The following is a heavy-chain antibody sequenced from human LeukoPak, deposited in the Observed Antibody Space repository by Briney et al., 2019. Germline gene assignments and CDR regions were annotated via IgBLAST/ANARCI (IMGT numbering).Heavy chain of an antibody. V-gene: IGHV4-59*01. Sequence: SETLSLTCTVSGGSISSYYWSWIRQPPGKGLEWIGYVYYSGSTNYNPSLKSRVTVSVDTSKNQFSLKLSSVTAADTAVYYCARGDARGYSYGHFHFDHWGHGTLVTVSS. J-gene: IGHJ4*01. D-gene: IGHD5-18*01. CDR3: ARGDARGYSYGHFHFDH. CDR1: GGSISSYY. CDR2: VYYSGST.